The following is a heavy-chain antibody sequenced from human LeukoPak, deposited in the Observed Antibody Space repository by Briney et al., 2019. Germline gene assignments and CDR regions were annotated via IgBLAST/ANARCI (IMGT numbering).Heavy chain of an antibody. J-gene: IGHJ5*02. CDR3: AKTHPLYTFGPPES. CDR2: ISSDGDNR. CDR1: GFTFSNYV. Sequence: GGSLRLSCEASGFTFSNYVIHWVRQAPGKGLECVAMISSDGDNRYYTDSMKGRFTISRDNSKDTLYLQMNSLRPDDTAVYYCAKTHPLYTFGPPESWGQGALVIVSS. V-gene: IGHV3-30*04. D-gene: IGHD5-18*01.